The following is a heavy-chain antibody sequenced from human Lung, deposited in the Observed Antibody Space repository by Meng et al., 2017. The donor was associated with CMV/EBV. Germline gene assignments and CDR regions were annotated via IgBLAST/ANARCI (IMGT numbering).Heavy chain of an antibody. CDR1: GYTFIGYY. V-gene: IGHV1-2*02. J-gene: IGHJ4*02. Sequence: SXXVSXXASGYTFIGYYIHWVRQAPGQGLEWMGCINPNSGGTNYAQKFQGRVTMTRDTSISTAYMELNRLRFDDTAVYYCARSAQLWLDHFDYWGQGTLVTVSS. CDR3: ARSAQLWLDHFDY. D-gene: IGHD5-18*01. CDR2: INPNSGGT.